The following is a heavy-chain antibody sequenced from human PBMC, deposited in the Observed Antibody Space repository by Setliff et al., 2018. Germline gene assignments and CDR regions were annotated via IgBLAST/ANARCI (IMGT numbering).Heavy chain of an antibody. CDR3: AREEVGRYSSGWYISSDNWFDP. CDR2: ISPHTRGT. CDR1: GYIFTGYY. Sequence: ASVKVSCKASGYIFTGYYMHWVRQAPGQGLEWMGRISPHTRGTNSAQKFQGRVTMTRDTSISTAYMELSRLRSDDTAVYYCAREEVGRYSSGWYISSDNWFDPWGQGTLVTVSS. D-gene: IGHD6-19*01. J-gene: IGHJ5*02. V-gene: IGHV1-2*06.